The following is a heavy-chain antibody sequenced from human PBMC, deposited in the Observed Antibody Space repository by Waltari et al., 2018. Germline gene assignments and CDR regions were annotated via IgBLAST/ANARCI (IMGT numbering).Heavy chain of an antibody. V-gene: IGHV3-74*01. CDR2: SIGDGGAV. CDR1: GFSFSSTW. J-gene: IGHJ3*02. Sequence: EVRLVESGGGLVKPGGSLRLSCEASGFSFSSTWMHWIRQVPGKGLEWVSRSIGDGGAVDHADSFQGRFFTSRDNARRTLFLQMNSLTLEDTATYYCARENRVVVPGRPRGAFDIWGQGTVVIVSS. D-gene: IGHD2-2*01. CDR3: ARENRVVVPGRPRGAFDI.